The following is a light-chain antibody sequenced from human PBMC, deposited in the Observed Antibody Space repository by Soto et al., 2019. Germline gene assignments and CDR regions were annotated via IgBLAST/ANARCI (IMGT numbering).Light chain of an antibody. Sequence: EIVMTQSPATLSVSPGERATLSCRASQSVSSNLAWYQQKPGQAPRLLIYGASTRATGIPARFSGSGSGTEFTLTISSLQSEAFAVYYCQQYNNWPPENTFGQGTKLEIK. V-gene: IGKV3-15*01. CDR2: GAS. CDR3: QQYNNWPPENT. J-gene: IGKJ2*01. CDR1: QSVSSN.